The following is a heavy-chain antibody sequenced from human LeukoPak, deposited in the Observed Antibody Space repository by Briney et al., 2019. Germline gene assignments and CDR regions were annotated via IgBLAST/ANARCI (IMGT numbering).Heavy chain of an antibody. D-gene: IGHD2-21*01. J-gene: IGHJ4*02. Sequence: PSQTLSLTCTVSGGALSSGGYYWTWIRQPPGKGLEWIGNIYHSGTPYYNPSLKSRVTLSVDRSKNQFSLKMTSVTAADTAVYYCARGGRISGVIWGQGTLVTVSS. CDR3: ARGGRISGVI. CDR2: IYHSGTP. V-gene: IGHV4-30-2*01. CDR1: GGALSSGGYY.